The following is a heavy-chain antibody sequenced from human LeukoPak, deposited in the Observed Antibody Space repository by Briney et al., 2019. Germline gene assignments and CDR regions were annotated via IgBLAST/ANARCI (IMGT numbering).Heavy chain of an antibody. V-gene: IGHV3-23*01. CDR1: GLSLSNYG. CDR2: LSGSGGGT. Sequence: GGSLRLSCAVSGLSLSNYGMSWVRQAPGKGLEWVAGLSGSGGGTNYADSVQGRFTISRDNPKNTLYLQMNSLRAEDTAVYYCARDGLGSAFDYWGQGTLVTVSS. D-gene: IGHD3/OR15-3a*01. J-gene: IGHJ4*02. CDR3: ARDGLGSAFDY.